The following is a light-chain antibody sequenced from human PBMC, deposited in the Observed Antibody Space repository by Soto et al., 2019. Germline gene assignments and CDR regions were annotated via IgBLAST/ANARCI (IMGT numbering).Light chain of an antibody. CDR1: SSDVGGYNY. Sequence: QSALTQPASVSGSPGQLITISCTGTSSDVGGYNYVSWYQQHPGKGPRLMIYEVSNRPSGVSNRFSGSKSGNTASLTISGLQAEDEADYYCSSYTSSSTLVFGGGTKLTVL. J-gene: IGLJ2*01. CDR2: EVS. V-gene: IGLV2-14*01. CDR3: SSYTSSSTLV.